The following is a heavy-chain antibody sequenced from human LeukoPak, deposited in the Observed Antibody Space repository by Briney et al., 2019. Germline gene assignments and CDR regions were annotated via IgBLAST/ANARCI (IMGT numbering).Heavy chain of an antibody. CDR1: GGTFSSYA. D-gene: IGHD2-15*01. CDR3: ARTGRDRYCSGGSCYGPIDY. Sequence: SVKVSCKASGGTFSSYAISWVRQAPGQGLEWMGGIIPIFGTANYAQKFQGRVTITADESTSTAYMELSSLRSEDTAVYYCARTGRDRYCSGGSCYGPIDYWGQGTLVTVSS. J-gene: IGHJ4*02. V-gene: IGHV1-69*01. CDR2: IIPIFGTA.